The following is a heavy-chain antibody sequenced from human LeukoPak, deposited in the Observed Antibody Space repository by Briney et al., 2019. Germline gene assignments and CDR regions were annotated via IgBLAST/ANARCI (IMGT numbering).Heavy chain of an antibody. Sequence: GGSLRLSCAASGFSFSSYGMHWVRRAPGKGLEWISAISASGGGTHYADSVKGRFTISRDNPKNTLYLQMNSLRAEDTAVYYCAKHGQLAPSDYWGQGTLVTVSS. CDR3: AKHGQLAPSDY. V-gene: IGHV3-23*01. CDR1: GFSFSSYG. J-gene: IGHJ4*02. D-gene: IGHD6-13*01. CDR2: ISASGGGT.